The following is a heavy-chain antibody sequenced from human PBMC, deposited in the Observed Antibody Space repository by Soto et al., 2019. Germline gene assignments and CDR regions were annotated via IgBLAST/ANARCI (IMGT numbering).Heavy chain of an antibody. Sequence: EVQLVESGGGLVQRGGSLRLSCAASGFTFSSYSMNWVRQAPGKGLEWVSYISGSTNTIYYADSVKGRFTISRENTMPTLSLKMNSPRDEDTAVDYCARERLALGYGLNVWGQGPTVTVSS. J-gene: IGHJ6*02. D-gene: IGHD3-9*01. V-gene: IGHV3-48*02. CDR3: ARERLALGYGLNV. CDR2: ISGSTNTI. CDR1: GFTFSSYS.